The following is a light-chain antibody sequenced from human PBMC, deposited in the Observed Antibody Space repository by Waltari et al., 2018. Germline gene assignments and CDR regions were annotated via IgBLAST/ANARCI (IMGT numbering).Light chain of an antibody. CDR2: DVS. V-gene: IGKV1-5*01. J-gene: IGKJ2*01. Sequence: DIQMTQSPSTLSAFVGDRVTITCRGSQTINNWLAWYQKKPGKAPKLLIYDVSSLESGVPSRFSGSGSGTEFTLTISSLQPDDFATYYCQQYNSYSYTFGQGTKLEIK. CDR1: QTINNW. CDR3: QQYNSYSYT.